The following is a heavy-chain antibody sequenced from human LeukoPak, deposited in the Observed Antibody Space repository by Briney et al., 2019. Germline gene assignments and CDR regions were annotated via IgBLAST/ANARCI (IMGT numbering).Heavy chain of an antibody. CDR1: GFTFSSYW. J-gene: IGHJ3*02. CDR3: ARDNDWKNAFDI. D-gene: IGHD1-1*01. CDR2: INTDGSST. Sequence: GGSLRLSCAASGFTFSSYWMHWVRQAPGKGLVWVSRINTDGSSTTYADSVKGRFTISRDNAKNTLYLQMNSLRAEDTAVYYCARDNDWKNAFDIWGQGTMVTVSS. V-gene: IGHV3-74*01.